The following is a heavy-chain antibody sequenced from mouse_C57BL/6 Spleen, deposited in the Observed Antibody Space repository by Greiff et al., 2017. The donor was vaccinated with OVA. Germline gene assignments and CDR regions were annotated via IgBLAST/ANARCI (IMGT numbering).Heavy chain of an antibody. V-gene: IGHV1-7*01. Sequence: QVQLQQSGAELAKPGASVKLSCKASGYTFTSYWMHWVKQRPGQGLEWIGYINPSSGYTKYNQKFKDKATLTADKSSSTAYMQLSSLTYEDSAVYYCPSYYDYDDYAMDYWGQGTSVTVSS. J-gene: IGHJ4*01. CDR2: INPSSGYT. D-gene: IGHD2-4*01. CDR1: GYTFTSYW. CDR3: PSYYDYDDYAMDY.